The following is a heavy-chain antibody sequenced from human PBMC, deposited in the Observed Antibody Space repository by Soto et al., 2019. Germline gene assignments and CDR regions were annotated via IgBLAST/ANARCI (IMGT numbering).Heavy chain of an antibody. CDR3: ARLYSSSWQAYGMDV. CDR1: GFTFSSYG. J-gene: IGHJ6*02. V-gene: IGHV3-33*01. Sequence: QVQLVESGGGVVQPRRSLRLSCAASGFTFSSYGMHRVRQAPGKGLEWVAVIWYDGSNKYYADSVKGRFTISRDNSKNTLYLQMNSLRAEDTAVYYCARLYSSSWQAYGMDVWGQGTTVTVSS. CDR2: IWYDGSNK. D-gene: IGHD6-13*01.